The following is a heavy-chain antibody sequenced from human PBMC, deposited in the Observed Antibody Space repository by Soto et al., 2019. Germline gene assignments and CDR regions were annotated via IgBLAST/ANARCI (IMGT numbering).Heavy chain of an antibody. D-gene: IGHD2-2*01. CDR3: ARRAGIVVVPAAKGFDP. CDR1: GYSFTSYW. CDR2: IYPGDSDT. V-gene: IGHV5-51*01. Sequence: GESLKISCKGSGYSFTSYWIGWVRQMPGKGLEWMGIIYPGDSDTRYSPSFQGQVTISDDKSISTAYLQWSSLKASDTAMYYCARRAGIVVVPAAKGFDPWGQGTLVTVSS. J-gene: IGHJ5*02.